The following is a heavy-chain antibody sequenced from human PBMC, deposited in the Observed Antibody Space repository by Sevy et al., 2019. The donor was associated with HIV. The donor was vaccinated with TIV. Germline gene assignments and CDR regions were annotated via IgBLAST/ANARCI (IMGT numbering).Heavy chain of an antibody. Sequence: GGSLRLSCAASGFTFSRYDMHGVRQATGKGLEWVSSIGTAGDTYYPGSVKDRFTISRENDKKSLYLQMNSLRDADTAVYYCARGTRYSGSYYLGDDAFDIWGQGTMVTVSS. CDR2: IGTAGDT. D-gene: IGHD1-26*01. J-gene: IGHJ3*02. CDR1: GFTFSRYD. V-gene: IGHV3-13*01. CDR3: ARGTRYSGSYYLGDDAFDI.